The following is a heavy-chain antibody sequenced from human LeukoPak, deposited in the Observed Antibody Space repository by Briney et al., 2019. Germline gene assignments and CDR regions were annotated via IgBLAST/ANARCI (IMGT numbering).Heavy chain of an antibody. CDR3: GREEKGGLFDY. CDR1: GYTFTDYY. J-gene: IGHJ4*02. V-gene: IGHV1-2*04. CDR2: INPNTGGT. Sequence: ASVKVSCKASGYTFTDYYIHWVRQAPGQGLEWMGNINPNTGGTNYPQKFRGWVTMTRDTSITTAYMDLSRLTSDNTAVYYCGREEKGGLFDYWDQGTLVTVSS. D-gene: IGHD2-15*01.